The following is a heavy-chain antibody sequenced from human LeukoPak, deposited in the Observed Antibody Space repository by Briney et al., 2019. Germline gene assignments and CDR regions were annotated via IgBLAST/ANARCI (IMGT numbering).Heavy chain of an antibody. J-gene: IGHJ6*02. CDR3: ARGTYGSGSYYYYFYGMDV. V-gene: IGHV3-33*01. CDR1: GFTFSSYG. Sequence: PGRSLRLSCAASGFTFSSYGRHWVRQAPGKGLEWVAVIWYDGSNKYYADSVKGRFTISRDNSKNTLYLQMNSLRAEDTAVYSCARGTYGSGSYYYYFYGMDVWGRGTTVTVS. CDR2: IWYDGSNK. D-gene: IGHD3-10*01.